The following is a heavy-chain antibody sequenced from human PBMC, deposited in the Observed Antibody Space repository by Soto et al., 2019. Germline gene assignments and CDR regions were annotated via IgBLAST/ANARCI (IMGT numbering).Heavy chain of an antibody. CDR2: IIPIFGTA. D-gene: IGHD3-10*01. V-gene: IGHV1-69*06. Sequence: VQLVQSGAEVKKPGSSVKVSCKASGGTFSSYAISWVRQAPGQGLEWMGGIIPIFGTANYAQKFQGRVTITADKSTSTAYMELSSLRSEDTAVYYCAVFIYGSGSYYDYYYYGMDVWGQGTTVTVSS. J-gene: IGHJ6*02. CDR3: AVFIYGSGSYYDYYYYGMDV. CDR1: GGTFSSYA.